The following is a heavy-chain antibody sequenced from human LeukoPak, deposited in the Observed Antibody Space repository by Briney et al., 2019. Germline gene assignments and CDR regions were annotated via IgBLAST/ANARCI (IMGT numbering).Heavy chain of an antibody. D-gene: IGHD5-12*01. CDR3: ARDSGYDVGFSYMDV. V-gene: IGHV3-20*04. CDR2: INWNGGST. Sequence: GGSLRLSCAASGFTFDDYGMSWVRQAPGKGLEWVSGINWNGGSTGYADSVKGRFTISRDNAKNSLYLQMNSLRAEDTALYYCARDSGYDVGFSYMDVWGKGTTVTVSS. J-gene: IGHJ6*03. CDR1: GFTFDDYG.